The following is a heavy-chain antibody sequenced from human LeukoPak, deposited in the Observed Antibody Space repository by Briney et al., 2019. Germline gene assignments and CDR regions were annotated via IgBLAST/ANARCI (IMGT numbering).Heavy chain of an antibody. V-gene: IGHV3-7*01. Sequence: GGSLRLSCAASGFTLSSYEMNWVRQAPGKGLEWVANINQDGSEKFYVDSVKGRFIISRDNAKNSLYLQFNSLRAEDTAVYYCARERASGYCSGGGCYGYFDYWGQGTLVIVSS. J-gene: IGHJ4*02. D-gene: IGHD2-15*01. CDR3: ARERASGYCSGGGCYGYFDY. CDR1: GFTLSSYE. CDR2: INQDGSEK.